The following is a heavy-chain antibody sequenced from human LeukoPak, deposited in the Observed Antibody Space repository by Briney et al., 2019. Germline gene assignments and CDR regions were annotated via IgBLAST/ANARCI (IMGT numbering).Heavy chain of an antibody. Sequence: GWSLRLSCAASGFTFSSYGMHWVRQAPGKGLEWVAFIRYDGSNKYYADSVKGRFTISRDNSKNTLYLQMNSLRAEDTAVYYCAKIGGYGGYSRCFDLWGRGALATVSS. J-gene: IGHJ2*01. CDR1: GFTFSSYG. V-gene: IGHV3-30*02. D-gene: IGHD5-12*01. CDR2: IRYDGSNK. CDR3: AKIGGYGGYSRCFDL.